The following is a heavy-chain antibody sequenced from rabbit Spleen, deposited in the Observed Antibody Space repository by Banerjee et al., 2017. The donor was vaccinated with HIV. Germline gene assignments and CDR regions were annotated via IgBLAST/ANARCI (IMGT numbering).Heavy chain of an antibody. CDR1: GVSFTSNYY. Sequence: QSLEESGGDLVKPGASLTLTCTASGVSFTSNYYMCWVRQAPGKGLEWIACIDTGSSGFTYFASWVNDRFTISSHNAQNTLYLQLNSLTDADTATYFCARDLVAVIGWNFNLWGPGTLVTVS. CDR2: IDTGSSGFT. V-gene: IGHV1S40*01. D-gene: IGHD1-1*01. J-gene: IGHJ4*01. CDR3: ARDLVAVIGWNFNL.